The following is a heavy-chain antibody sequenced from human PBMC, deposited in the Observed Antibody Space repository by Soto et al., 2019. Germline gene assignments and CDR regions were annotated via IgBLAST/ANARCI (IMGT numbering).Heavy chain of an antibody. Sequence: SVKVSCNXSGGTFSSYAISWVRQAPGQGLEWMGGIIPIFGTANYAQKFQGRVTITADESTSTAYMELSSLRSEDTPVYYCGREDTAMVWCDPWGQGTLVTVSS. CDR3: GREDTAMVWCDP. CDR1: GGTFSSYA. CDR2: IIPIFGTA. J-gene: IGHJ5*02. D-gene: IGHD5-18*01. V-gene: IGHV1-69*13.